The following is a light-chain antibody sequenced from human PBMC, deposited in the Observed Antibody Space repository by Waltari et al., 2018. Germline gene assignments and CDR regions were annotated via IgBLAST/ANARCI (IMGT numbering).Light chain of an antibody. CDR3: QQYNRWPPIT. Sequence: EILMTQSPATLSVSPGERATLSCRASQRVSINLAWYQQKPGHALRLLIYDASTRAPSTPARFRGSGSGTEFTLTISSLQSEDSAIYYCQQYNRWPPITFGQGTRLEIK. CDR2: DAS. CDR1: QRVSIN. V-gene: IGKV3-15*01. J-gene: IGKJ5*01.